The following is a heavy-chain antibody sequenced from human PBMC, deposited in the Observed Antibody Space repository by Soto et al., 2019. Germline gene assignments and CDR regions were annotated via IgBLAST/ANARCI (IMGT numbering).Heavy chain of an antibody. CDR3: AKDSGYNYGYFRWFDP. Sequence: SETLSLTCTVSGGSISSYYWSWIRQPPGKGLEWIGYIYYSGSTNYNPSLKSRVTISVDTSKNQFSLKLSSVTAADTAVYYCAKDSGYNYGYFRWFDPWGKGTLVTVSS. CDR1: GGSISSYY. CDR2: IYYSGST. V-gene: IGHV4-59*01. J-gene: IGHJ5*02. D-gene: IGHD5-18*01.